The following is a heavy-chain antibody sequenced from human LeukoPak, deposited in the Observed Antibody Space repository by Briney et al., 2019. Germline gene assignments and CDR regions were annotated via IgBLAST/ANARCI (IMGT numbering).Heavy chain of an antibody. V-gene: IGHV1-69*01. CDR3: ARDRGSGSSDAFDI. D-gene: IGHD6-19*01. Sequence: SVRVSCKASGGTFNSYAISWVRQAPGQGLEWMGGIIPIFGTANYAQKFQGRVTITADESTSTAYMELSSLRSEDTAVYYCARDRGSGSSDAFDIWGQGTMATVSS. CDR1: GGTFNSYA. J-gene: IGHJ3*02. CDR2: IIPIFGTA.